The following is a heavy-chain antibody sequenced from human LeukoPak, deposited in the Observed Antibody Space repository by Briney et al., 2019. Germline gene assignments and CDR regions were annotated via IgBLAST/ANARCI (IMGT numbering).Heavy chain of an antibody. D-gene: IGHD3-22*01. V-gene: IGHV4-59*01. J-gene: IGHJ4*02. CDR1: GGSMKSCY. CDR2: TYYIGSP. CDR3: ARDRHDSTGYYYDY. Sequence: SETLSLTCSVSGGSMKSCYWSWIRQSPGKGLEWIGYTYYIGSPNYNPSLKSRVTISVDTSKNQFSLRLTSVTAADTAVYYCARDRHDSTGYYYDYWGQGALVTVSS.